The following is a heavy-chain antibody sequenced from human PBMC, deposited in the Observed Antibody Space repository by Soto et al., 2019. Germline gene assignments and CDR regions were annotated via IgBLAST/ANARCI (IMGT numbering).Heavy chain of an antibody. D-gene: IGHD4-17*01. CDR2: IYHSGST. V-gene: IGHV4-30-2*01. Sequence: LSLTCAVSGGSISSGGYSWSWIRQPPGKGLEWIGYIYHSGSTYYNPSLKSRVTISVDRSKNQFSLKLSSVTAADTAVYYCARGPTTVTPPRGAFDIWGQGTMVTVSS. CDR3: ARGPTTVTPPRGAFDI. CDR1: GGSISSGGYS. J-gene: IGHJ3*02.